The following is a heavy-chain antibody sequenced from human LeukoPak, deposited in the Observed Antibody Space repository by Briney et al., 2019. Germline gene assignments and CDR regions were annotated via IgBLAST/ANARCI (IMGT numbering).Heavy chain of an antibody. CDR2: ISRGSDHI. V-gene: IGHV3-21*01. CDR3: ARPYDTRGYFPDY. D-gene: IGHD3-22*01. J-gene: IGHJ4*02. CDR1: GFTFSSYA. Sequence: GGSLRLSCAASGFTFSSYAMNWVRQAPGKGLEWVSSISRGSDHIFYADSMKGRFTISRDNAKNSLYLRMNSLGAEDTAVYYCARPYDTRGYFPDYWGQGTLVTVSS.